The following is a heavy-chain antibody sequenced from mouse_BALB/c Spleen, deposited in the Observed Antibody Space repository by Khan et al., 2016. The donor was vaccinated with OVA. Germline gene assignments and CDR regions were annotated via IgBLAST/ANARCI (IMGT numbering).Heavy chain of an antibody. D-gene: IGHD2-14*01. V-gene: IGHV2-6-1*01. Sequence: QVQLKQSGPGLVAPSQSLSITCTISGFSLTNYGVHWVRQPPGKGLEWLVVIWSDGSTSYNSALKSRLIISKDNSKSQVFLKMNSLQTDDTAMYYCARAYYRYDGYYAMDYWGQGTSVTVSS. J-gene: IGHJ4*01. CDR2: IWSDGST. CDR1: GFSLTNYG. CDR3: ARAYYRYDGYYAMDY.